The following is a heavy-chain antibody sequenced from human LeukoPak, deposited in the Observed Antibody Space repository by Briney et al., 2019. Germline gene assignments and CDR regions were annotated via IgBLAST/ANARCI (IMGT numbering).Heavy chain of an antibody. Sequence: SVKVSCKTSGGTFSSYAISWVRQAPGQGLEWMGGIITIFGTAKYAQKFQGRVTITADESTSTAYMELSSLRSEDTAVYYCASLTRAYYYDSSGYFYYWGQGTLVTVSS. CDR3: ASLTRAYYYDSSGYFYY. V-gene: IGHV1-69*13. J-gene: IGHJ4*02. D-gene: IGHD3-22*01. CDR2: IITIFGTA. CDR1: GGTFSSYA.